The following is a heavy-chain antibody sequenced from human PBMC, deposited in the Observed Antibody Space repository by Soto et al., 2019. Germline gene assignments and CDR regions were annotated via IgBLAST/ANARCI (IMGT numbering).Heavy chain of an antibody. CDR3: ARALREGLPIYYFDS. V-gene: IGHV2-26*01. CDR2: IFWNDER. CDR1: GFSLSKARMG. D-gene: IGHD1-26*01. J-gene: IGHJ4*02. Sequence: QVSLKESGPVLVKPTETLTLTCTVSGFSLSKARMGVSWIRQPPGKDLEWLAHIFWNDERSYNTSLKSRLTISRDTSKSQVVLTMTNVDPVDTGTYFCARALREGLPIYYFDSWGPGTLVTVSS.